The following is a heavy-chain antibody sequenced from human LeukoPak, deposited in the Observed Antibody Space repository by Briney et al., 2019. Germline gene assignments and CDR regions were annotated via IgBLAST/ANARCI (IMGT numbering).Heavy chain of an antibody. V-gene: IGHV1-18*01. CDR2: ISAYNGNT. Sequence: ASVKVSCKASGYTFTSYGISWERQAPGQGLEWMGWISAYNGNTNYAQKLQGRVTMTTDTSTSTAYMELRSLRSDDTAVYYCARDYYYDSSGPVRYWGQGTLVTVSS. CDR3: ARDYYYDSSGPVRY. CDR1: GYTFTSYG. D-gene: IGHD3-22*01. J-gene: IGHJ4*02.